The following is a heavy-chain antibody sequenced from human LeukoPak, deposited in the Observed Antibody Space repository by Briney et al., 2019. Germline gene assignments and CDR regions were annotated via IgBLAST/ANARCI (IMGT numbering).Heavy chain of an antibody. CDR2: ISSSGSRI. J-gene: IGHJ6*02. CDR3: ARPRSDLYGMDV. Sequence: PGGSLRLSCAAFGFIFSTYEINWVRQAPGKGLEWVSYISSSGSRIYYADSVKGRFTISRDNAKNSLYLQMNSLRAEETAVYYCARPRSDLYGMDVWGQGTTVTVSS. V-gene: IGHV3-48*03. CDR1: GFIFSTYE.